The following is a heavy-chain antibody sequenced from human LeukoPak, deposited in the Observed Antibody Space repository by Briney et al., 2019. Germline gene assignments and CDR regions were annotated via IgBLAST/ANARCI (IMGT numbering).Heavy chain of an antibody. V-gene: IGHV3-23*01. D-gene: IGHD3-16*01. Sequence: GGSLRLSCAASGFTFSSYAMSWVRQAPGKGLEWVSAISGSGGSTYYADSVKGRFTISRHNSKNTLYLQMNSLRAEDTAVYYCATAFGVNWWFIYYGMDVGGKGPTVTVS. J-gene: IGHJ6*04. CDR1: GFTFSSYA. CDR2: ISGSGGST. CDR3: ATAFGVNWWFIYYGMDV.